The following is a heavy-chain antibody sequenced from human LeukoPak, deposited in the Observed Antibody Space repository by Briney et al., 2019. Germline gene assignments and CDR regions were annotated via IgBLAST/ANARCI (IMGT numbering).Heavy chain of an antibody. Sequence: PSETLSLTYTLSGGSISSGGYYWSWIRQHPGKVLQWIGYIYYSGSTYYTPSLKSRVTISVDTSKNQFSLKLSSVTAADTAVYYCARTAERYYYGSGSFGLWGQGTLVTVSS. CDR1: GGSISSGGYY. D-gene: IGHD3-10*01. CDR2: IYYSGST. V-gene: IGHV4-31*03. CDR3: ARTAERYYYGSGSFGL. J-gene: IGHJ4*02.